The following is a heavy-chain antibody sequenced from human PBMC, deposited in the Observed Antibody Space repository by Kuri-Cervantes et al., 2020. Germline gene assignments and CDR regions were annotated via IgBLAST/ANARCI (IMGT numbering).Heavy chain of an antibody. CDR2: ISGSGGST. D-gene: IGHD5-18*01. CDR1: GFTFSSYA. Sequence: GESLKISCAASGFTFSSYAMSWVRQAPGKGLEWVSAISGSGGSTYYTDSVKGRFTISRDNSKNTLYLQMNSLRAEDTAVYYCARELAMVTSFDYWGQGTLVTVSS. J-gene: IGHJ4*02. V-gene: IGHV3-23*01. CDR3: ARELAMVTSFDY.